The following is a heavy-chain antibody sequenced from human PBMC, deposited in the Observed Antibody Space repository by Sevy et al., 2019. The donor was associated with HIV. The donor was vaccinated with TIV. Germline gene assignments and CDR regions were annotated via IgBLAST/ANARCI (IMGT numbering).Heavy chain of an antibody. Sequence: ASVKVSCKASGNTFTVYFVYWERQAPGQGLEWMGWINPNSDDTNYAQNFQGRVTMTSDASISTAYMELSSLTSDDTAVYYCARGVTIFGVDYYFQHWGQGALVTVSS. CDR1: GNTFTVYF. CDR3: ARGVTIFGVDYYFQH. D-gene: IGHD3-3*01. CDR2: INPNSDDT. V-gene: IGHV1-2*02. J-gene: IGHJ1*01.